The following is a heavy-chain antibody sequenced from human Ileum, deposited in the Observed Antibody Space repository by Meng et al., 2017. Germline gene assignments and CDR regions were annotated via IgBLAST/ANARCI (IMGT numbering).Heavy chain of an antibody. CDR1: GASISSGNL. J-gene: IGHJ4*02. Sequence: LTEWGPRLVQPSGALSPSCSVSGASISSGNLWSGVRPSPGKGLEWIGEMYHSVTTNYNPSLKSRVTISLDTSKNQLSLKLTSVTAADTAVYYCARHIGVPGTRGFDYWGQGTLVTVSS. CDR3: ARHIGVPGTRGFDY. D-gene: IGHD6-19*01. V-gene: IGHV4-4*02. CDR2: MYHSVTT.